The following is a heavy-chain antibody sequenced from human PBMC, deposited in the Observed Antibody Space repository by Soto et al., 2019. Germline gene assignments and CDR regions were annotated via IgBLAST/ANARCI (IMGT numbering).Heavy chain of an antibody. Sequence: GGSLRLSCSASGFTFSSYAMHWVRQAPGKGLEYVSGIRGNGDPPFYADSVKGRFIISRDNSKNTLFLQMRSLSADDTAVYYYVKRRGGNNFDFLHWGQGALVNSP. CDR3: VKRRGGNNFDFLH. CDR1: GFTFSSYA. CDR2: IRGNGDPP. D-gene: IGHD5-12*01. J-gene: IGHJ4*02. V-gene: IGHV3-64D*06.